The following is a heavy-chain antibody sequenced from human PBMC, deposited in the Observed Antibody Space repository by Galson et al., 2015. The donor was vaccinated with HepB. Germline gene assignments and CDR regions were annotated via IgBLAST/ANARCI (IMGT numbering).Heavy chain of an antibody. Sequence: SLRLSCAASGFPFSNYAMHWVRLTPGKGLEWMTVILHDAHNRYYADSVEGRFTVSRDNSKNTVYLQMNSLRPGDTAMYYCRRRAGASGGFSFDYWGRGSLVTVSS. CDR1: GFPFSNYA. CDR3: RRRAGASGGFSFDY. CDR2: ILHDAHNR. V-gene: IGHV3-30*04. J-gene: IGHJ4*02. D-gene: IGHD3-10*01.